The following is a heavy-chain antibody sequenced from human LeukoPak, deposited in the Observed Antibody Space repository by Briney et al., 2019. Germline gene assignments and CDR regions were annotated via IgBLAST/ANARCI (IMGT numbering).Heavy chain of an antibody. J-gene: IGHJ4*02. CDR3: ARHSSAWYYFDY. D-gene: IGHD6-19*01. V-gene: IGHV3-7*01. CDR2: IEQDGSEK. Sequence: WGSLRLSCAASGFTFSDYWMSWVRQAPGKGLEWVANIEQDGSEKYYVDSVKGRFTISRDNAKNSLYLQMNSLRAEDTAVYYCARHSSAWYYFDYWGQGTLVTVSS. CDR1: GFTFSDYW.